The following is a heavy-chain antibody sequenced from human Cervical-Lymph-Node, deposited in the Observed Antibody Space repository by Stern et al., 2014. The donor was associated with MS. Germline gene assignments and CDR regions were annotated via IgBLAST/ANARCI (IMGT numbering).Heavy chain of an antibody. Sequence: QVQLMQSGAEVKKPGASVKVSCKVSGYTLTELSMHWVRQAPGKGLEWMGDFDPEDGETIYAQKFQGRVSMTEDTSTDTAYMELSSLRSEDTAVYYCAIDPDAVGGTTLAYWGQGTLVTVSS. CDR2: FDPEDGET. CDR3: AIDPDAVGGTTLAY. J-gene: IGHJ4*02. V-gene: IGHV1-24*01. CDR1: GYTLTELS. D-gene: IGHD1-26*01.